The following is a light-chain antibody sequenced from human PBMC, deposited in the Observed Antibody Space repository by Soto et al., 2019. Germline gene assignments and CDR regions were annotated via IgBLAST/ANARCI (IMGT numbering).Light chain of an antibody. J-gene: IGLJ2*01. V-gene: IGLV2-14*01. CDR2: EVI. CDR3: SSYTTFSTVV. CDR1: SSDVGGYKS. Sequence: QSALTQPASVSGSPGQSITISCTGTSSDVGGYKSVSWYQQHPDKAPKLLIYEVINRPSGVSNRFSGSKSGNTASLTISGLQAEDEADYYCSSYTTFSTVVFGGGTKLTVL.